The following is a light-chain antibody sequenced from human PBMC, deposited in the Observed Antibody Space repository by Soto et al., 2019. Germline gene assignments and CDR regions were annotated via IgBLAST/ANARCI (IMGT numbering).Light chain of an antibody. Sequence: DIVMTPSPDSLAESMGERATINCKSSQSVLYSSNNKNYLAWYQQKPGQPPKLLIYWASTRESGVPDRFSGSGSGTDFTLTISSLQAEDVAVYYCQQYYSTPFTFGPGTKVY. CDR1: QSVLYSSNNKNY. CDR3: QQYYSTPFT. V-gene: IGKV4-1*01. CDR2: WAS. J-gene: IGKJ3*01.